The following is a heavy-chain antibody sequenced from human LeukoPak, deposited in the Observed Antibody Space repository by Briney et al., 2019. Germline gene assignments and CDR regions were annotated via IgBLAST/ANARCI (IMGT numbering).Heavy chain of an antibody. CDR1: GLTVSTDY. CDR3: ATKAGSGGGYFDY. Sequence: GGSLRLTCAASGLTVSTDYMSWVRQAPGKGLEWVSVIFPSHSTYYADSVKGRFTISRDNSKNAVYLQMNSLRPEDTAVYYCATKAGSGGGYFDYWGQGTLVTVSS. J-gene: IGHJ4*02. V-gene: IGHV3-53*05. CDR2: IFPSHST. D-gene: IGHD3-10*01.